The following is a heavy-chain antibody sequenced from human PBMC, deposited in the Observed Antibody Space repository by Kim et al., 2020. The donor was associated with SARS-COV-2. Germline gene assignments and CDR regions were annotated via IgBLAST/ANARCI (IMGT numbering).Heavy chain of an antibody. V-gene: IGHV1-46*01. CDR3: ARDWNGVLLWFGEPLGYYGMDV. D-gene: IGHD3-10*01. CDR1: GYTFTSYY. CDR2: INPSGGST. Sequence: ASVKVSCKASGYTFTSYYMHWVRQAPGQGLEWMGIINPSGGSTSYAQKFQGRVTMTRDTSTSTVYMELSSLRSEDTAVYYCARDWNGVLLWFGEPLGYYGMDVWGQGTTVTVSS. J-gene: IGHJ6*02.